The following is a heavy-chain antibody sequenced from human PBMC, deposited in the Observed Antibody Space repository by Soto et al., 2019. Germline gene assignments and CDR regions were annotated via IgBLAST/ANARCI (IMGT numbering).Heavy chain of an antibody. CDR1: RGSFSSGGFS. V-gene: IGHV4-30-2*01. CDR3: ARHGYEYNFYYGMDV. J-gene: IGHJ6*02. Sequence: SLSLTCAVSRGSFSSGGFSWSWIRQPPGKGLEWLGYIYHSGITYYNPSLKSRLTISIDRSKNQFSLRLRSVTAADTALYYCARHGYEYNFYYGMDVWGQGTTVTVSS. D-gene: IGHD5-12*01. CDR2: IYHSGIT.